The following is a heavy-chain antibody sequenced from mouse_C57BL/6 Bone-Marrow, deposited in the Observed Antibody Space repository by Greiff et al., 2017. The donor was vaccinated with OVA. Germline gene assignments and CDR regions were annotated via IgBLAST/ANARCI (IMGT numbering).Heavy chain of an antibody. Sequence: QVQLQQPGAELVRPGTSVKLSCKASGYTFTSYWMHWVKQRPGQGLEWIGVIDPSDSYTNYNQKFKGKATLTVDTSSSTAYMQLSSLTSEDSAVYYCARRSYRAMDYWGQGTSVTVSS. CDR1: GYTFTSYW. J-gene: IGHJ4*01. V-gene: IGHV1-59*01. CDR2: IDPSDSYT. CDR3: ARRSYRAMDY. D-gene: IGHD1-1*01.